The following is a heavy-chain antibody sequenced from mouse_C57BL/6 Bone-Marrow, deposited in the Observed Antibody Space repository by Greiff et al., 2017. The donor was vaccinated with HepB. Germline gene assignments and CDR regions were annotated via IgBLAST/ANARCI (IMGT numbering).Heavy chain of an antibody. CDR1: GYTFTSYG. CDR2: IYPRSGNT. CDR3: ARDYYGSGYAWFAY. Sequence: QVQLQQSGAELARPGASVKLSCKASGYTFTSYGISWVKQRTGQGLEWIGEIYPRSGNTYYNEKFKGKATLTADKSSSTAYMELRSLTSEDSAVYFCARDYYGSGYAWFAYWGQGTLVTVSA. J-gene: IGHJ3*01. V-gene: IGHV1-81*01. D-gene: IGHD1-1*01.